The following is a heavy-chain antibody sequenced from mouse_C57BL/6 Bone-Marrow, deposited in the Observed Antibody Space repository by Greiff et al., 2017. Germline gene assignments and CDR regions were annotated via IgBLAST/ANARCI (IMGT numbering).Heavy chain of an antibody. J-gene: IGHJ4*01. V-gene: IGHV1-64*01. CDR1: GYTFTSYW. Sequence: QVQLQQPGAELVKPGASVKLSCKASGYTFTSYWMHWVKQRPGQGLEWIGMIHPNSGSTKYNEKFQSKATLTVAKSSSTAYLQLSSLTSETSAVYYCARWGDYLGQGTSVTVSS. CDR2: IHPNSGST. CDR3: ARWGDY.